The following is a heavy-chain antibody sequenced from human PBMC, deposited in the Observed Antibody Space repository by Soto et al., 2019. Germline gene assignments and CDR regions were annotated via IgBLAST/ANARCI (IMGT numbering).Heavy chain of an antibody. CDR2: ISSSGSTI. CDR3: ARDLSPNYDFWSGYYYYYYGMDV. J-gene: IGHJ6*02. CDR1: GFTFSDYY. V-gene: IGHV3-11*01. Sequence: WGSLRLSCASSGFTFSDYYMSWIRQAPGKGLEWVSYISSSGSTIYYADSVKGRFTISRDNAKNSLYLQMNSLRAEDTAVYYCARDLSPNYDFWSGYYYYYYGMDVWGQGTTVTVSS. D-gene: IGHD3-3*01.